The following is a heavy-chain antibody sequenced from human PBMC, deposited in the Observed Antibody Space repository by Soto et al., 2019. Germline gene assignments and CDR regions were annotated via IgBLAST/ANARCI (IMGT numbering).Heavy chain of an antibody. CDR1: GGSISSGGYS. V-gene: IGHV4-30-2*06. Sequence: SETLSLTCTVSGGSISSGGYSWTWIRQSPGRGLEWIGYTYQSGSAYYNPSLKSRVTISVDRSKNQFSLNLTSVTAADTAVYYCARDYYGMDVWGQGTTVTVSS. J-gene: IGHJ6*02. CDR2: TYQSGSA. CDR3: ARDYYGMDV.